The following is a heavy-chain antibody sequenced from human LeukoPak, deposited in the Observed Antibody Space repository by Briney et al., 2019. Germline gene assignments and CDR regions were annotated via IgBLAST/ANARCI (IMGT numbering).Heavy chain of an antibody. J-gene: IGHJ6*02. CDR3: ARDAEYYDSSVHAYYYYGMDV. V-gene: IGHV4-4*07. CDR1: GGSISSYY. CDR2: IYTSGST. D-gene: IGHD3-22*01. Sequence: PSETLSLTCTVSGGSISSYYWSWIRQPAGKGLEWIGRIYTSGSTNYNPSLKSRVTMSVDTSKNQFSLKLSSVTAADTAVYYCARDAEYYDSSVHAYYYYGMDVWGQGTTVTVSS.